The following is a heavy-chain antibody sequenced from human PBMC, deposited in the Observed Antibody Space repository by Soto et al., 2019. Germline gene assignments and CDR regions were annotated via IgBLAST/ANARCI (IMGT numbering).Heavy chain of an antibody. CDR2: IDPSNGAT. CDR3: AGLGNYYFDY. V-gene: IGHV1-2*02. CDR1: GYTFSAYH. J-gene: IGHJ4*02. Sequence: AASVKVSCKASGYTFSAYHLHWVRQAPGQGLEWMGWIDPSNGATIYAQEFHGRVTLTRDTSIGTAYMDLSRLTSDDTALYYCAGLGNYYFDYWGQGALVTVSS. D-gene: IGHD7-27*01.